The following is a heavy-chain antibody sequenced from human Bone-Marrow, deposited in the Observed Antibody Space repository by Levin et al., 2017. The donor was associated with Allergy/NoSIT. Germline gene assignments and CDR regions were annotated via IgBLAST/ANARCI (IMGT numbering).Heavy chain of an antibody. D-gene: IGHD6-13*01. Sequence: ASVKVSCKASGYNFNGYYMHWVRQAPGQGFEWLGFINPNTGFTNYAQKFQGRLTLTRDTSITTAYMELSGLTSGDTAVYFCARVAIYSSSARNKWLDPWGQGTLVTVSS. CDR1: GYNFNGYY. J-gene: IGHJ5*02. V-gene: IGHV1-2*02. CDR3: ARVAIYSSSARNKWLDP. CDR2: INPNTGFT.